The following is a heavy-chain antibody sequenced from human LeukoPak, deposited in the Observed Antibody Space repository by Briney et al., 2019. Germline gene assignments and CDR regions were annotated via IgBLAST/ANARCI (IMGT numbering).Heavy chain of an antibody. V-gene: IGHV3-30-3*02. CDR2: ISYDGSNK. CDR3: AKSSLSVLVAIVD. CDR1: RFTFSSYA. Sequence: GGSLRLSCAASRFTFSSYAMHWVRQAPGKGLEWVAVISYDGSNKYYADSVKGRFTISRDNSKNTLYLQMNSLRAEDTAVYYCAKSSLSVLVAIVDWGQGTPVTVSS. D-gene: IGHD2-21*01. J-gene: IGHJ4*02.